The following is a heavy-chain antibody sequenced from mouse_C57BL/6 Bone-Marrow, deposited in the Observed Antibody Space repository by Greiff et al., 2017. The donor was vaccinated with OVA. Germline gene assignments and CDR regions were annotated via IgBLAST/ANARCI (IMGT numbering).Heavy chain of an antibody. D-gene: IGHD1-1*01. CDR3: AKIRDYYGSNWYFDV. Sequence: QVQLQQSGPGLVQPSQSLSITCTVSGFSLTSYGVHWVRQSPGKGLEWLGVILRGGSTDYNAAFMSRLSITKDNSKSQVFFKMNSLQADDTAIYYCAKIRDYYGSNWYFDVWGTGTTVTVSS. CDR2: ILRGGST. J-gene: IGHJ1*03. CDR1: GFSLTSYG. V-gene: IGHV2-5*01.